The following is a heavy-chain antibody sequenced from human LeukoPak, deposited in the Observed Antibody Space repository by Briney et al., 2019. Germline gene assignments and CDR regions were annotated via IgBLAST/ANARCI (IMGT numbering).Heavy chain of an antibody. D-gene: IGHD1-14*01. CDR1: GYTFTDYY. J-gene: IGHJ4*02. CDR3: AGGITGGDY. Sequence: ASVKVSCKASGYTFTDYYLNWVRQAPGQGLEWMGLINPNGGGTNYAQKFQGRFTVTRDTSINTADMQLSSLRSDDTALYYCAGGITGGDYWGQGTLVTVSS. V-gene: IGHV1-2*02. CDR2: INPNGGGT.